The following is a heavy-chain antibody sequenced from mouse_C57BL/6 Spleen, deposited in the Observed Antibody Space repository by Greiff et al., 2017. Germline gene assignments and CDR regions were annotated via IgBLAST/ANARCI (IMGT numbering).Heavy chain of an antibody. D-gene: IGHD2-4*01. J-gene: IGHJ3*01. CDR2: IDPEDGET. CDR3: AKDDYDGFAY. V-gene: IGHV14-2*01. Sequence: VQLKESGAELVKPGASVKLSCTASGFNIKDYYMPWVKPRTEQGLEWIGRIDPEDGETKYAPKFPGKATITADTSSNTAYLQLSSLTSEDTAVYYCAKDDYDGFAYWGQGTLVTVSA. CDR1: GFNIKDYY.